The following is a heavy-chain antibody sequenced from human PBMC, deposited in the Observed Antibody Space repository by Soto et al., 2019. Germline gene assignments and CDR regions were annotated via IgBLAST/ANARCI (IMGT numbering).Heavy chain of an antibody. CDR1: GYTFTSYG. V-gene: IGHV1-18*01. D-gene: IGHD5-12*01. Sequence: ASVKVSCKAAGYTFTSYGISWVRQAPGQGLEWMGWISAYNGNTNYAQKLQGRVTMTTDTSTSTAYMELRSLRSDDTAVYYCARVSGYESYYYMDVWGKGTTVTGSS. J-gene: IGHJ6*03. CDR3: ARVSGYESYYYMDV. CDR2: ISAYNGNT.